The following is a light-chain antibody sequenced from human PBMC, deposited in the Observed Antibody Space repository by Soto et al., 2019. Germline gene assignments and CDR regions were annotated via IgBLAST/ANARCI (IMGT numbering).Light chain of an antibody. V-gene: IGKV3-15*01. CDR1: QNIDTK. CDR3: QQYKEWRT. Sequence: IVMVQSPATLSVSPGESVILSCRASQNIDTKLAWYRQRPGQAPRLLIYSASIRATGIPARFSGSGSGTEFTLPISGLQSEDFAVYYCQQYKEWRTFGQGTNVDI. J-gene: IGKJ1*01. CDR2: SAS.